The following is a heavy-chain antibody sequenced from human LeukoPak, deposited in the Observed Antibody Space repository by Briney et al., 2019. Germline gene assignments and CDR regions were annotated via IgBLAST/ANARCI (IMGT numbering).Heavy chain of an antibody. CDR3: ASNKLPYVFSAFDI. Sequence: ASVKVSCKASGYTFTGYYMHWVRQAPGQGLEWMGWINPNSGGTNYAQQFQGRVTMTRDTSISTAYMELSRLRSDDTAVYYCASNKLPYVFSAFDIWGQGTMVTVSS. CDR2: INPNSGGT. CDR1: GYTFTGYY. J-gene: IGHJ3*02. D-gene: IGHD1-1*01. V-gene: IGHV1-2*02.